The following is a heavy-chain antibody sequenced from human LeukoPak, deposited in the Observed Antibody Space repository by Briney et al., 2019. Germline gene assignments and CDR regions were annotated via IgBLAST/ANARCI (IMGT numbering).Heavy chain of an antibody. D-gene: IGHD2-15*01. J-gene: IGHJ4*02. CDR1: GFTFTTYG. CDR2: IRYDGSNK. Sequence: PGGSLRLSCAASGFTFTTYGMHWVRQAPGKGLEWVAVIRYDGSNKYYADSVKGRFTISRDNSKNTVYLQMNSLSAEDTAVYYCAKDNGSPSLVVVLVATAPDYWGQGTLVTVSS. V-gene: IGHV3-30*02. CDR3: AKDNGSPSLVVVLVATAPDY.